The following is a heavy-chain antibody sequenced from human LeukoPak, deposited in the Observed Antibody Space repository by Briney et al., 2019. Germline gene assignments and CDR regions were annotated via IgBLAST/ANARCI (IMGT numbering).Heavy chain of an antibody. CDR3: ARVVAAPYNWFDP. CDR2: IYDSGST. CDR1: GGSISSYY. J-gene: IGHJ5*02. V-gene: IGHV4-59*01. D-gene: IGHD2-15*01. Sequence: SETLSLTCTVSGGSISSYYWSWIRQPPGKGLEWIGYIYDSGSTNYNPSLKSRVTISVDTSKNQFSLKLSSVTAADTAVYYCARVVAAPYNWFDPWGQGTLVTVSS.